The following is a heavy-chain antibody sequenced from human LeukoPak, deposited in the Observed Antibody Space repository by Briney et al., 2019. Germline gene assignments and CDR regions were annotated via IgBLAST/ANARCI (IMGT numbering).Heavy chain of an antibody. J-gene: IGHJ4*01. CDR2: IRYDGSSK. CDR1: GFTFNSYG. D-gene: IGHD2/OR15-2a*01. V-gene: IGHV3-30*02. CDR3: VKGGLYRSWLFYLDY. Sequence: GGSLRLSCAASGFTFNSYGMHWVRQAPGKGLEWVVFIRYDGSSKYYEDSMKGRFTISRDNSKNTLYLQMNSLRAENTAVYYCVKGGLYRSWLFYLDYWGQGTLFTVSS.